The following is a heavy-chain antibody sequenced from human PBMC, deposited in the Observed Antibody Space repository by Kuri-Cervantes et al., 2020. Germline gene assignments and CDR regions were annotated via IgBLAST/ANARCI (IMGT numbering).Heavy chain of an antibody. D-gene: IGHD6-6*01. Sequence: GESLKISCAASGFTFSTSVIHWVRQAPDKGLEWLAVMAHDDENNKSYADSVKGRFTISRDNSKNTLYLQINSLRAEDTAVYYCTTLIAARPRWGQGTPVTVSS. J-gene: IGHJ4*02. CDR1: GFTFSTSV. CDR2: MAHDDENNK. V-gene: IGHV3-30*01. CDR3: TTLIAARPR.